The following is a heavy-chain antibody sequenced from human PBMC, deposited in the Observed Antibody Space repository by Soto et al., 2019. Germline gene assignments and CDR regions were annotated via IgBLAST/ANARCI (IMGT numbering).Heavy chain of an antibody. Sequence: GASVKVSCKASGYTFTSYAMHWVRQAPGQRLEWMGWINAGNGNTKYSQKFQGRVTITRDTSASTAYMELSSLRSEDTAVYYCARDRGLMVYAILGYNWFDPWGQGTLVTVSS. J-gene: IGHJ5*02. CDR3: ARDRGLMVYAILGYNWFDP. CDR1: GYTFTSYA. D-gene: IGHD2-8*01. V-gene: IGHV1-3*01. CDR2: INAGNGNT.